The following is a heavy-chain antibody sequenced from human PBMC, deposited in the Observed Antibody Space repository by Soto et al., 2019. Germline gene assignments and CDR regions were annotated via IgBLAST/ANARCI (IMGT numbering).Heavy chain of an antibody. V-gene: IGHV3-21*01. CDR1: GFTFSSYS. Sequence: GGSLRLSCAASGFTFSSYSMNWVRQAPGKGLEWVSSISSSRNYIYNADSLKGRFTNSRDNAKNSLYLQMNSLRVEDTAVYYCARGGIAAAFDYWGQGTLVTVSS. CDR2: ISSSRNYI. D-gene: IGHD6-13*01. J-gene: IGHJ4*02. CDR3: ARGGIAAAFDY.